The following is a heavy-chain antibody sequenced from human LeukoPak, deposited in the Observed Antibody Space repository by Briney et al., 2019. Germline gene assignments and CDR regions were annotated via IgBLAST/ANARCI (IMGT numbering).Heavy chain of an antibody. V-gene: IGHV3-30-3*01. D-gene: IGHD4-23*01. CDR1: GFTFSSYA. Sequence: PGRSLRLSCAASGFTFSSYAMHWVRQAPGKGLEWVAVISYDGSNKYYADSVKGRFTISRDNSKNTLYLQMNSLRAEDTAVYYCAKDLDYGGNLPFSPDYWGQGTLVTVSS. CDR3: AKDLDYGGNLPFSPDY. J-gene: IGHJ4*02. CDR2: ISYDGSNK.